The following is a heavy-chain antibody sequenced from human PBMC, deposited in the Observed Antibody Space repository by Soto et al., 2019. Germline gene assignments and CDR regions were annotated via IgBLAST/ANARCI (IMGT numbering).Heavy chain of an antibody. CDR2: INAGNGNT. J-gene: IGHJ6*02. Sequence: GASVKVSCKVSGYTFTSYAMHWVRQAPGQRLEWMGWINAGNGNTKYSQKFQGRVTITRDTSASTAYMELSSLRSEDTAVYYCAMTINLYYYYYGMDVWGQGTTVTVSS. D-gene: IGHD4-17*01. V-gene: IGHV1-3*01. CDR3: AMTINLYYYYYGMDV. CDR1: GYTFTSYA.